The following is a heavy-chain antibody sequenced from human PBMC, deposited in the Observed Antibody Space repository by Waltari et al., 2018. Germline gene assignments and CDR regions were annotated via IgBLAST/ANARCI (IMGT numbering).Heavy chain of an antibody. J-gene: IGHJ3*02. V-gene: IGHV3-48*04. D-gene: IGHD2-8*01. CDR1: GFTFSSYS. Sequence: EVQLVESGGGLVQPGGSLRLSCAASGFTFSSYSMNWVRQAPGKGLEWVSYISSSSTIYYADSVKGRFTISRDNAKNSLYLQMNSLRAEDTAVYYCARAPSRRYCTNGVCYVSAFDIWGQGTMVTVSS. CDR2: ISSSSTI. CDR3: ARAPSRRYCTNGVCYVSAFDI.